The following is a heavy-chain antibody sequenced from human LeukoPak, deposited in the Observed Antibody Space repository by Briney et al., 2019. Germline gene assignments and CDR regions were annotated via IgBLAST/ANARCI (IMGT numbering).Heavy chain of an antibody. CDR2: IYVDNNV. V-gene: IGHV3-23*03. CDR1: GFTFSSYA. J-gene: IGHJ4*02. CDR3: AREGAAAGYFDY. D-gene: IGHD6-13*01. Sequence: GGSLRLSCAASGFTFSSYAMSWVRQAPGKGLEWLSIIYVDNNVYYADSVKGRFTISRDTSRNTVYLQMNSLTAEDTAIYYCAREGAAAGYFDYWGQGTLVTVSS.